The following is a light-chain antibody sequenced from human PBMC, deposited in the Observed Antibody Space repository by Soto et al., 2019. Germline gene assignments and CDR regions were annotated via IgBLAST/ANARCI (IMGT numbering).Light chain of an antibody. CDR2: LGS. CDR1: QSLKHSNGYNY. CDR3: MQALQTPPFT. J-gene: IGKJ3*01. Sequence: DIVMTQSPLSLPVTPGEPASISCRSSQSLKHSNGYNYLDWYLQKPGQSPQLLIYLGSNRASGVPDRCSGSGSGTAFTLKVSRVEAEDVGVYYCMQALQTPPFTFGPGNKVNIK. V-gene: IGKV2-28*01.